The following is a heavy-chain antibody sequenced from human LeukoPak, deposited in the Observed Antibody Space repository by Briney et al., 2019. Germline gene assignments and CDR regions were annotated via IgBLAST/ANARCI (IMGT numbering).Heavy chain of an antibody. D-gene: IGHD3-10*01. V-gene: IGHV3-30*02. CDR3: AKGRITMVRGEFSFDY. J-gene: IGHJ4*02. Sequence: GGSLRLSCAASGFTFSSYGMHWVRQAPGKGLEWVAFIRYDGSNKYYADSVKGRFTISRDNSKNTLYLQMNSLRAEDTAVYYCAKGRITMVRGEFSFDYWGQGTLVTVSS. CDR2: IRYDGSNK. CDR1: GFTFSSYG.